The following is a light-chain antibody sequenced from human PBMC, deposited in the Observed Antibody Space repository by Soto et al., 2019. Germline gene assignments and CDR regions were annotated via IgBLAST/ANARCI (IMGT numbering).Light chain of an antibody. CDR3: SSYTRSSTLV. V-gene: IGLV2-14*01. CDR1: SSDVGAYNY. Sequence: QSALTQPASVSGSPGQSITISCTGTSSDVGAYNYVSWYQQHPGKAPKLIIYEVSNRPSGVSNRFSGSKSGNTASLTISGLQAEDESDYYCSSYTRSSTLVFGGGTKLTVL. CDR2: EVS. J-gene: IGLJ3*02.